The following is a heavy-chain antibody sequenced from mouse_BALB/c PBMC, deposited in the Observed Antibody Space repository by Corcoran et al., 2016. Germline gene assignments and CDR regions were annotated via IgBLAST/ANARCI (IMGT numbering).Heavy chain of an antibody. CDR1: GYTFTSYV. CDR2: INPYNDGT. CDR3: ARRGYYDYDWFAY. V-gene: IGHV1S136*01. J-gene: IGHJ3*01. Sequence: EVQLQQAGPELVKPGASVKMSCKASGYTFTSYVMHWVKQKPGQGLEWIGYINPYNDGTKYNEKFKGKATLTSDKSCSTAYMELSSLTSEDSAVYYCARRGYYDYDWFAYWGQGTLVTVSA. D-gene: IGHD2-4*01.